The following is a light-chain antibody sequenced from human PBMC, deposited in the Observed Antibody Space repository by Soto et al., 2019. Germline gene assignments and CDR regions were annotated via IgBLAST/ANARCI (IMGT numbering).Light chain of an antibody. J-gene: IGKJ4*01. CDR3: QQRTNWPPLT. V-gene: IGKV3-11*01. CDR2: DAS. CDR1: QSVSSD. Sequence: EIVLTQSPATLSLSPGERGTFSCRASQSVSSDLVWYQQKPGQAPRLLIYDASNRATGIPARFSGSGSGTDFTLTISSLEPEDFAVDYCQQRTNWPPLTFGGGTKVEIK.